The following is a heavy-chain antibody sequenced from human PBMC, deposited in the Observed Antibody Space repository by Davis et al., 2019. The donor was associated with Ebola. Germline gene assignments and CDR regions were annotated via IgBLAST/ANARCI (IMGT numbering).Heavy chain of an antibody. Sequence: GESLKISCAVSGFTFRSYWMSWVRQTPGKGLEWVANIKQDGSAENYVDSVKGRFSISRDNTKNSLYLQMDSLRVEDTAVYYCARDPAIGQPLSTFDVWGQGTTVTVAS. D-gene: IGHD1-14*01. CDR3: ARDPAIGQPLSTFDV. J-gene: IGHJ3*01. CDR1: GFTFRSYW. CDR2: IKQDGSAE. V-gene: IGHV3-7*01.